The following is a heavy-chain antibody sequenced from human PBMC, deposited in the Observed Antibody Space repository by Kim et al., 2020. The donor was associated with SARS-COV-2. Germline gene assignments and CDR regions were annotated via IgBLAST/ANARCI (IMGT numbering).Heavy chain of an antibody. Sequence: SVKVSCEASGGTFSSYAISWVRQAPGQGLEWMGGIIPIFGTANYAQKFQGRVTITADESTSTAYMELSSLRSEDTAVYYCARVGIAVAGTEEDFDYWGQGTLVTVSS. CDR2: IIPIFGTA. V-gene: IGHV1-69*13. D-gene: IGHD6-19*01. J-gene: IGHJ4*02. CDR3: ARVGIAVAGTEEDFDY. CDR1: GGTFSSYA.